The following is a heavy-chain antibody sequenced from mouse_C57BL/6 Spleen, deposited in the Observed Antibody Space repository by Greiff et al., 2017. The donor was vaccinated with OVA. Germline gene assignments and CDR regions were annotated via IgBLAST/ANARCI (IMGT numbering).Heavy chain of an antibody. V-gene: IGHV1-64*01. CDR1: GYTFTSYW. Sequence: QVQLQQPGAELVKPGASVKLSCKASGYTFTSYWMHWVKQRPGQGLEWIGMIHPNSGSTNYNEKFKSKATLTVDKSSSTAYMQLSSLTSEDSAVYDGAREGEWLLRGFADWGQGTLVTVSA. D-gene: IGHD2-3*01. J-gene: IGHJ3*01. CDR2: IHPNSGST. CDR3: AREGEWLLRGFAD.